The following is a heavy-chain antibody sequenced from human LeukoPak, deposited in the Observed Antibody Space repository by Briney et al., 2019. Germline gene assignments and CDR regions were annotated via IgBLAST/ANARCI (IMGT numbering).Heavy chain of an antibody. CDR1: GYTFTGYY. CDR3: ARIGDSSGYYLRVAFDI. J-gene: IGHJ3*02. D-gene: IGHD3-22*01. Sequence: GASVKVSCKASGYTFTGYYMHWVRQAPGQGLEWMGWINPNSGGTNCAQKFQGRVTMTRDTSISTAYMELSRLRSDDTAVYYCARIGDSSGYYLRVAFDIWGQGTMVTVSS. CDR2: INPNSGGT. V-gene: IGHV1-2*02.